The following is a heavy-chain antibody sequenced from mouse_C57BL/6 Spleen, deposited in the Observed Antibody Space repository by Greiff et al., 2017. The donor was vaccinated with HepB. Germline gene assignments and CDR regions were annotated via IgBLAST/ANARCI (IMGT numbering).Heavy chain of an antibody. CDR1: GYAFSSSW. J-gene: IGHJ3*01. CDR2: IYPGDGDT. V-gene: IGHV1-82*01. D-gene: IGHD2-4*01. CDR3: ARGDYDWFAY. Sequence: LQESGPELVKPGASVKISCKASGYAFSSSWMNWVKQRPGKGLEWIGRIYPGDGDTNYNGKFKGKATLTADKSSSTAYMQLSSLTSEDSAVYFCARGDYDWFAYWGQGTLVTVSA.